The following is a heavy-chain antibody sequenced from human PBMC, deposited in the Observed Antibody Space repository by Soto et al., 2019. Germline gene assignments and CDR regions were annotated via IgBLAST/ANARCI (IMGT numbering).Heavy chain of an antibody. CDR1: RGSVSRNTGY. J-gene: IGHJ4*02. Sequence: QTLSLTCAISRGSVSRNTGYWNLIRQSPSKGLEWLGRTFYRSKWYNDYAASMKGRVTINPDPSKNQFSLQLNSVTPEDTAVYYCARAGTTNLGLVPLFDFWAQGTLVTVSS. CDR2: TFYRSKWYN. D-gene: IGHD3-3*01. V-gene: IGHV6-1*01. CDR3: ARAGTTNLGLVPLFDF.